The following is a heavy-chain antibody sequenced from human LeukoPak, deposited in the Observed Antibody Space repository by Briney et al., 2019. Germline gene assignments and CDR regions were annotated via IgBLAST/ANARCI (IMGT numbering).Heavy chain of an antibody. J-gene: IGHJ4*02. CDR2: INHSGST. V-gene: IGHV4-34*01. Sequence: PSETPSLTCAVYGGSFSGYYWSWIRQPPGKGLEWIGEINHSGSTNYNPSLKSRVTISVDTSKNQFSLKLSSVTAADTAVYYCARGGGYCSSTSCYTLNYFDYWGQGTLVTVSS. CDR1: GGSFSGYY. CDR3: ARGGGYCSSTSCYTLNYFDY. D-gene: IGHD2-2*02.